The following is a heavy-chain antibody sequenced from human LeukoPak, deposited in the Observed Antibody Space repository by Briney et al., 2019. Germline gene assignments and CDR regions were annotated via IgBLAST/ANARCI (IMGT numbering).Heavy chain of an antibody. V-gene: IGHV3-15*07. CDR1: GFTFSNDW. CDR2: IKSTIDGGTT. CDR3: TTGGNVLVAGTRAFDI. Sequence: GGSLRLSCAASGFTFSNDWMNWVRQAPGKGLEWVGRIKSTIDGGTTDYAAPVKGRFTVSRDDSKSTLYLQMNSLKIEDTAVYYCTTGGNVLVAGTRAFDIWGQGTMVTVSS. J-gene: IGHJ3*02. D-gene: IGHD6-19*01.